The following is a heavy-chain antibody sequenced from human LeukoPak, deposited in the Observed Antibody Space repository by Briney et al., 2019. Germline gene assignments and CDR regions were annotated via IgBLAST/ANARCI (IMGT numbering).Heavy chain of an antibody. CDR2: IWSDGSKK. CDR3: ARETELRTFDY. CDR1: DFSFSIRG. D-gene: IGHD1-7*01. V-gene: IGHV3-33*01. J-gene: IGHJ4*02. Sequence: PGGSLRLSCAAADFSFSIRGMHWVRHAPGKGLEWVALIWSDGSKKYYADSVKGRFTISRDNSKTTLSLQMNSLRAEDTAVYYCARETELRTFDYWGQGTLVTVSS.